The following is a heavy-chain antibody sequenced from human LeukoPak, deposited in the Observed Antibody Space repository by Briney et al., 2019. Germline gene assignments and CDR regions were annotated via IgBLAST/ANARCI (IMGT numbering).Heavy chain of an antibody. D-gene: IGHD2-8*02. J-gene: IGHJ6*03. Sequence: ASVKASCAPSVYSSIAYYIECGRRAPGQGLEWMGWINPNNGGTNYAQKFQGRVTMTRDTSISTAYMELSRLRSDDAVLYYCAKTGGCIPLAIYYIYVCDKGTAVTVSS. CDR3: AKTGGCIPLAIYYIYV. CDR1: VYSSIAYY. CDR2: INPNNGGT. V-gene: IGHV1-2*02.